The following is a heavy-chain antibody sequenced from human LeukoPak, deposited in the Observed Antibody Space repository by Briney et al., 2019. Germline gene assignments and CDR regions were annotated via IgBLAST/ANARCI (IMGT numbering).Heavy chain of an antibody. J-gene: IGHJ5*02. Sequence: PGGSLRLSCAASGFTFSSYSMNWVRQAPGKGLEWVANIKQDGSEKYYVDSVKGRFTISRDNAKNSLYLQMNSLRAEDTAVYYCARDTPYITGTTYNWFDPWGQGTLVTVSS. CDR1: GFTFSSYS. D-gene: IGHD1-7*01. CDR2: IKQDGSEK. CDR3: ARDTPYITGTTYNWFDP. V-gene: IGHV3-7*03.